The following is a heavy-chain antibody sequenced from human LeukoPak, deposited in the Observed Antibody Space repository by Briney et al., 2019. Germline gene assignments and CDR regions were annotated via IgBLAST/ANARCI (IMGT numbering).Heavy chain of an antibody. V-gene: IGHV3-74*03. D-gene: IGHD4-17*01. J-gene: IGHJ5*02. Sequence: GGSLRLSCAASGFTFTDYWMRWVRHVPGKGRVWVSRINFDGSIITYVDSVKGRFTISRDNAKKTLYLQMNSLKAEDTAIYFCARGGDYYHWGQGTVVTVSS. CDR2: INFDGSII. CDR1: GFTFTDYW. CDR3: ARGGDYYH.